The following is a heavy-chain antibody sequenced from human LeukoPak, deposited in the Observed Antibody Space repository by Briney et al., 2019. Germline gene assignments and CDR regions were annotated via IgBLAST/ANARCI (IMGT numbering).Heavy chain of an antibody. D-gene: IGHD2-8*01. CDR1: GFTFSSYE. CDR2: ISSSGSTI. CDR3: ARGGEWFAAGGVFDY. V-gene: IGHV3-48*03. Sequence: GGSLRLSCAASGFTFSSYEMNWVRQAPGKGLEWVSYISSSGSTIYYADSVKGRFTISRDNAQNSLYLKMNRLRAGDRAVYYCARGGEWFAAGGVFDYWGQGTLVTVSS. J-gene: IGHJ4*02.